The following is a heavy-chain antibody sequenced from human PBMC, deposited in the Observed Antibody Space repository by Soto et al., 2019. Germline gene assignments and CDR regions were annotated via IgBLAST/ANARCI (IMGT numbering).Heavy chain of an antibody. V-gene: IGHV3-23*01. CDR2: FSGSDGST. J-gene: IGHJ5*02. CDR3: SKEVSLSCVVVVAECPWFDP. Sequence: GGSLRLSCAACGFTFSSYAMSWVRQAPGKGLKWVSVFSGSDGSTYYADSVNGRFTSSRDNYKNTLYLQMNSLRAEDTAVYYCSKEVSLSCVVVVAECPWFDPWGQGTLVTVSS. D-gene: IGHD2-15*01. CDR1: GFTFSSYA.